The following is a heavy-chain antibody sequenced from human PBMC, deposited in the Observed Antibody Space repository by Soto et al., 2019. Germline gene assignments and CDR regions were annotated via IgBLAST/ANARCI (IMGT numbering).Heavy chain of an antibody. D-gene: IGHD6-6*01. CDR2: IYYSGIT. V-gene: IGHV4-39*07. J-gene: IGHJ6*02. Sequence: PSETLSLTCTVSGGSISSSSYYWGWIRQPPGKGLEWIGNIYYSGITYYNPSLKSRVTISLDTSKNQFSLKLSSVTAADTAVYYCARGSSIAGLYYGMDVWGQGTTVTVSS. CDR3: ARGSSIAGLYYGMDV. CDR1: GGSISSSSYY.